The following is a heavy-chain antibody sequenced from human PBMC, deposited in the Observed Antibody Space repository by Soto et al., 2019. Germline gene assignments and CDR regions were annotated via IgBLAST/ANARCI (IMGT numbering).Heavy chain of an antibody. D-gene: IGHD5-12*01. J-gene: IGHJ4*02. Sequence: QVQLVQSGAEVRKPGSSVKVSCKASGLTYSSSAISWVRQAPGQGPEWMGGINPILGTPDYATKFQGRVTVTADESTRTVYMDLGSLRSEDTAMYYCARGGVDVVATSAFDYWGQGTLVTVSS. CDR1: GLTYSSSA. CDR3: ARGGVDVVATSAFDY. CDR2: INPILGTP. V-gene: IGHV1-69*01.